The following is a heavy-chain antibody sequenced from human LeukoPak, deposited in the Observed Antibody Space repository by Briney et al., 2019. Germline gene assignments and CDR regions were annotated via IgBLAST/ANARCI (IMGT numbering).Heavy chain of an antibody. V-gene: IGHV3-48*03. Sequence: GGSLRLSCAASGFTFSSYEMNWVRQAPGKGLEWVSYISSSGSTIYYADSVKGRFTISRDNAENSLYLQMNSLRAEDTAVYYCARDAYSSGWYVGFDYWGQGTLVTVPS. D-gene: IGHD6-19*01. J-gene: IGHJ4*02. CDR3: ARDAYSSGWYVGFDY. CDR2: ISSSGSTI. CDR1: GFTFSSYE.